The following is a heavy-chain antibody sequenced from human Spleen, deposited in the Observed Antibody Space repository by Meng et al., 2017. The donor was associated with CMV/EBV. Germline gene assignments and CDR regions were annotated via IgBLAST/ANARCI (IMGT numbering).Heavy chain of an antibody. CDR3: ARESSRDYGMDV. CDR2: IKQDGSEK. Sequence: GESLKISCAASGFTFSSYWMSWVRQAPGKGLEWVANIKQDGSEKYYVDSVKGRFTISRDNAKNSLYLQMNSLRAEDTAVYYCARESSRDYGMDVWGQGTTVTVSS. J-gene: IGHJ6*02. V-gene: IGHV3-7*01. CDR1: GFTFSSYW.